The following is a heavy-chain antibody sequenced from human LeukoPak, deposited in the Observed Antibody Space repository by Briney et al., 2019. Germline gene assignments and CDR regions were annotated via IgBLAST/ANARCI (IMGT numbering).Heavy chain of an antibody. D-gene: IGHD5-18*01. Sequence: SVKVSCKASGYTFTSYGISWVRQAPGQGLEWMGGIILIHGISNYAQKFQGRVTITADKSTSTAYMELNSLRSEDTAVYYCARDLDTAMAAMVNWGQGTLVTVSS. CDR1: GYTFTSYG. CDR2: IILIHGIS. J-gene: IGHJ4*02. CDR3: ARDLDTAMAAMVN. V-gene: IGHV1-69*10.